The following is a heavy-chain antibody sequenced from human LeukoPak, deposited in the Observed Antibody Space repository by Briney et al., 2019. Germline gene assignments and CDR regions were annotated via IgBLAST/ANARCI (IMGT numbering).Heavy chain of an antibody. J-gene: IGHJ4*02. V-gene: IGHV1-2*02. Sequence: GASVKVSCKASGYTFTDYYIHWVRRAPGQGLEWVGWINPNSGGTSYAQKFQDRVTLTRDSSITTAYMELSRLRSDDTAVYYCARHPNLDYWGQGTLVIVSS. CDR1: GYTFTDYY. CDR2: INPNSGGT. CDR3: ARHPNLDY.